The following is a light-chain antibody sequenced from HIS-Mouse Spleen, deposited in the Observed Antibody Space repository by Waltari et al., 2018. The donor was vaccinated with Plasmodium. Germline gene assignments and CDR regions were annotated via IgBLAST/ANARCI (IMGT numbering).Light chain of an antibody. CDR3: CSYAGSSTFV. CDR2: EGS. J-gene: IGLJ3*02. CDR1: SSDVGSHNL. Sequence: QSALTQPASVPGSPGQSITISCTGTSSDVGSHNLVSWYQLHPGKAPKLMIYEGSKRPSGVSNRFSGSKSGNTASLTISGLQAEDEADYYCCSYAGSSTFVFGGGTKLTVL. V-gene: IGLV2-23*03.